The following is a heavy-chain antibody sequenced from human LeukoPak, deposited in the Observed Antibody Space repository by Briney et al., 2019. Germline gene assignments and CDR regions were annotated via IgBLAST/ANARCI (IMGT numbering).Heavy chain of an antibody. CDR2: ISAYNGNT. CDR3: ARSGTAAAGNYYYYGMDV. CDR1: GYTFTSYG. V-gene: IGHV1-18*01. J-gene: IGHJ6*02. Sequence: ASVKASCKASGYTFTSYGISWVRQAPGQGLEWMGWISAYNGNTNYAQKLQGRVTMTTDTSTSTAYMELRSLRSDDTAVYYCARSGTAAAGNYYYYGMDVWGQGTTVTVSS. D-gene: IGHD6-13*01.